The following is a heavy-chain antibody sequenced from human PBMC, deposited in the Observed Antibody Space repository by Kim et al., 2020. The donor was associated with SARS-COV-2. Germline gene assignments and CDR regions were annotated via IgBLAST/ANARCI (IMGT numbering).Heavy chain of an antibody. J-gene: IGHJ4*02. V-gene: IGHV4-61*07. D-gene: IGHD3-10*01. CDR3: ARRTPSCFGSGSYYYFDF. Sequence: KSRVTISVDTSKNQFSLKLNSVTAADTAVYYCARRTPSCFGSGSYYYFDFWGQGTLVTVSS.